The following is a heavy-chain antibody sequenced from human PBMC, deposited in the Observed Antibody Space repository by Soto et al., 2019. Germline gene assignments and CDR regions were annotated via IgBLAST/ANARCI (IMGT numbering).Heavy chain of an antibody. Sequence: QVQLVQSVAEVKKPGASVKVSCEASGYTFNNNGISWVRQAPGQGLGWMGWISTYSGNTNYAQKVQGRVTMTTDTATSTVHRELGSLTADDTAVYYCARCGAASGYAPLDYWGQGTLVTVSA. CDR1: GYTFNNNG. CDR3: ARCGAASGYAPLDY. D-gene: IGHD2-2*01. J-gene: IGHJ4*02. V-gene: IGHV1-18*01. CDR2: ISTYSGNT.